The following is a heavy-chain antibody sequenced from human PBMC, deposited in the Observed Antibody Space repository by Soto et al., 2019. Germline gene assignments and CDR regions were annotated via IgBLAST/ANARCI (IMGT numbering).Heavy chain of an antibody. Sequence: GGSLRLSCTASGFTFSSYAMSWVRQAPGKGLEWVSAISGSGGSTYYAESVKGRFTISRDNSKNTLYLQMNSLRAEDTTIYYCARWGEGQVVAYWGQGTLVTVSS. J-gene: IGHJ4*01. CDR1: GFTFSSYA. D-gene: IGHD3-16*01. V-gene: IGHV3-23*01. CDR2: ISGSGGST. CDR3: ARWGEGQVVAY.